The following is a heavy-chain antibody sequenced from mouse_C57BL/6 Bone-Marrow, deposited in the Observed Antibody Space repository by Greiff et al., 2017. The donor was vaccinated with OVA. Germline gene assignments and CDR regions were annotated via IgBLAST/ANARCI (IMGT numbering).Heavy chain of an antibody. CDR3: ARPLYYYGSSWYFDV. J-gene: IGHJ1*03. CDR2: IHPNSGST. D-gene: IGHD1-1*01. V-gene: IGHV1-64*01. Sequence: QVQLKQPGAELVKPGASVKLSCKASGYTFTSYWMHWVKQRPGQGLEWIGMIHPNSGSTNYNEKFKSKATLTVDKSSSTAYMQLSSLTSEDSAVYYCARPLYYYGSSWYFDVWGTGTTVTVSS. CDR1: GYTFTSYW.